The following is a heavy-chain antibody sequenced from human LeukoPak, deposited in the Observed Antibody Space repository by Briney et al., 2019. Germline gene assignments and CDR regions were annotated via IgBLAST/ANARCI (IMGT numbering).Heavy chain of an antibody. J-gene: IGHJ6*03. V-gene: IGHV4-59*08. CDR2: IYVTGT. Sequence: KPSETLSLTCTVFGGSIGTYYWSWVRQSPGTGLVWIGYIYVTGTRYNPYLQSRVTISVDRSRNQFFLKMTSVTAADTAVYYCARHIGGGIEDMDVWGRGTKVTVSS. CDR1: GGSIGTYY. CDR3: ARHIGGGIEDMDV. D-gene: IGHD3-16*02.